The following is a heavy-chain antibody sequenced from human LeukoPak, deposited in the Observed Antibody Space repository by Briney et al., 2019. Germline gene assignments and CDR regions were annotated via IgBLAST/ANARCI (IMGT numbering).Heavy chain of an antibody. Sequence: GGSLRLSCAASGFTFSDYYMSCIRQAPGKGLEWVSYISSSGTTIYYADSVKGRFTISRDNAKNSLYLQMNSLSAEDTAVYYCARADYDAFDIWGQGTMVTVSS. V-gene: IGHV3-11*01. D-gene: IGHD4-11*01. J-gene: IGHJ3*02. CDR2: ISSSGTTI. CDR1: GFTFSDYY. CDR3: ARADYDAFDI.